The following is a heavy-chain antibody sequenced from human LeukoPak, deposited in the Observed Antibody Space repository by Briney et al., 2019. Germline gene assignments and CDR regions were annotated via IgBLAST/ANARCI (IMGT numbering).Heavy chain of an antibody. CDR1: GGSLSSSSYY. CDR2: IYYSGST. D-gene: IGHD6-19*01. Sequence: SETLSLTCTVSGGSLSSSSYYWGWIRQPPGKGLEWIGSIYYSGSTYYNPSLKSRITISVDTSKNQFSLKLSSVTAADTAVYYCAREWSSSVWFDPWGQGTLVTVSS. J-gene: IGHJ5*02. CDR3: AREWSSSVWFDP. V-gene: IGHV4-39*07.